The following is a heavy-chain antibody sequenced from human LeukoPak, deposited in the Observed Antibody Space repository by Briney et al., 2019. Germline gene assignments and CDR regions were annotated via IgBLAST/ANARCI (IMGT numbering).Heavy chain of an antibody. Sequence: GASVKVSCKASGGTFSSYAISWVRQAPGQGLEWMGGIIPIFGTANYAQKFQGRVTITADTSTSTAYVELRSLRSDDTAVYYCARVEWKYYYYYYYMDVWGKGTTVTISS. CDR2: IIPIFGTA. CDR3: ARVEWKYYYYYYYMDV. D-gene: IGHD3-3*01. V-gene: IGHV1-69*06. CDR1: GGTFSSYA. J-gene: IGHJ6*03.